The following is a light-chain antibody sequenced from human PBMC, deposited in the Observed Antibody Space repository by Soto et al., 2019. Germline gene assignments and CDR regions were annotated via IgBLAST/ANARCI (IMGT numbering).Light chain of an antibody. CDR2: SAS. CDR1: QSVNNNN. CDR3: QQYGSSPHT. J-gene: IGKJ2*01. Sequence: VLTQSPGTLSLSPGDRAALSCRASQSVNNNNLAWYQQKPGQAPRLLIYSASNSATGIPDRLSGSGSGTDFTLTISRLEPEDFAVYYCQQYGSSPHTFGQGTKLDIK. V-gene: IGKV3-20*01.